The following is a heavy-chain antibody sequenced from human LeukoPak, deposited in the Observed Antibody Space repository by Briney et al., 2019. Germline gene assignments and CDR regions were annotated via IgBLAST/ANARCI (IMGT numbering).Heavy chain of an antibody. CDR1: GFTFSHYS. CDR3: ARDLYPGY. V-gene: IGHV3-48*01. Sequence: GGSLRLSCAASGFTFSHYSLNWVRQAPGKGLEWVSSISSSSNIIHYTDSVKGRFTISRDNAKNSLYLQMNSLRVEDTAVYYCARDLYPGYWGQGTLVIVSS. CDR2: ISSSSNII. D-gene: IGHD3-10*01. J-gene: IGHJ4*02.